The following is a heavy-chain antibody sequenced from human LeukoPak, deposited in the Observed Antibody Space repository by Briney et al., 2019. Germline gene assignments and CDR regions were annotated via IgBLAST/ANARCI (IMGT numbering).Heavy chain of an antibody. CDR1: GGSISSGSYY. V-gene: IGHV4-61*02. D-gene: IGHD3-10*01. CDR3: AKGNRITMVRGVGGFDY. Sequence: SETLSLTCTVSGGSISSGSYYWSWIRQPAGKGLEWIGRIYTSGSTNYNPSLKSRVTISVDTSKNQFSLKLSSVTAADPAVSYRAKGNRITMVRGVGGFDYWGQGTLVTVPS. J-gene: IGHJ4*02. CDR2: IYTSGST.